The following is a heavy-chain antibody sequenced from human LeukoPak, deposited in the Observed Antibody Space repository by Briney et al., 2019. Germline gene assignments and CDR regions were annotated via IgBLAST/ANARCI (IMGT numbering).Heavy chain of an antibody. J-gene: IGHJ3*02. D-gene: IGHD3-22*01. V-gene: IGHV3-48*01. CDR3: ATDREDYDSSGYYLSDAFDI. CDR1: GFTFSGYS. Sequence: GGSLRLSCAVSGFTFSGYSMKWVRQAPGKGLEWVSYISSSTTTIYRADSVKGRFTVSRDNAKNSLYLQMDSLRVEDTDVYYCATDREDYDSSGYYLSDAFDIWGQGTMVTVSS. CDR2: ISSSTTTI.